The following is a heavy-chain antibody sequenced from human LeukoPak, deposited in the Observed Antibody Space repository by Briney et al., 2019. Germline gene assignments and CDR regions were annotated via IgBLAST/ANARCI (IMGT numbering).Heavy chain of an antibody. CDR1: GFTFSSYA. J-gene: IGHJ4*02. CDR2: ISGSGDST. D-gene: IGHD3-10*01. V-gene: IGHV3-23*01. CDR3: AKDALWFGELLSTPYFDY. Sequence: PGGSLRLSCAASGFTFSSYAMSWVRQAPGKGLEWVSAISGSGDSTYYGDSVKGRFTISRDNSKNTLYLQMNSLRAEDTAVYYCAKDALWFGELLSTPYFDYWGQGTLVTVSS.